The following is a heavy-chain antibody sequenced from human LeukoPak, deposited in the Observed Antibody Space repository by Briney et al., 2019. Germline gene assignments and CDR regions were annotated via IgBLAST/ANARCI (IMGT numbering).Heavy chain of an antibody. J-gene: IGHJ4*02. CDR3: ANGWSPDY. CDR1: GFTFSSYA. CDR2: ISGSGGSA. D-gene: IGHD2-15*01. Sequence: GGSLRLSCAASGFTFSSYAMSWVRQAPGKGLEWVSGISGSGGSAYYADSVKGRFTIFRDNSKNTLYLQMNSLRAEDTAVYHCANGWSPDYWGRGTLVTVSS. V-gene: IGHV3-23*01.